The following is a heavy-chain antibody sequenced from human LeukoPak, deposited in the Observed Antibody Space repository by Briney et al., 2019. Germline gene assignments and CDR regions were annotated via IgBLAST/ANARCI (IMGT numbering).Heavy chain of an antibody. CDR2: INAGNGNT. CDR3: ARVGHYYDSSGYSAYYFDY. CDR1: GYTFTSYA. J-gene: IGHJ4*02. V-gene: IGHV1-3*03. D-gene: IGHD3-22*01. Sequence: ASVKVSCKASGYTFTSYAMHWVRQAPGQRLEWMGWINAGNGNTKYSQEFQGRVTITRDTSASTAYMELSSLRSEDMAVYYCARVGHYYDSSGYSAYYFDYWGQGTLVTVSS.